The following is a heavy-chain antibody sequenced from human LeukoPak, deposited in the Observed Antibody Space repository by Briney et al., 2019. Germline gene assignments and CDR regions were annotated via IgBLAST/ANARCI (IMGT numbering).Heavy chain of an antibody. D-gene: IGHD6-6*01. Sequence: ASVKVSCKASGYTFTSYDIIWVRQATGQGLEWMGWMNPNSGNTGYAQKFQGRVTMTRNTSISTAYMELSSLRSEDTAVYYCARGIEYSSPPDWFDPWGQGTLVTVSS. CDR1: GYTFTSYD. J-gene: IGHJ5*02. CDR2: MNPNSGNT. V-gene: IGHV1-8*01. CDR3: ARGIEYSSPPDWFDP.